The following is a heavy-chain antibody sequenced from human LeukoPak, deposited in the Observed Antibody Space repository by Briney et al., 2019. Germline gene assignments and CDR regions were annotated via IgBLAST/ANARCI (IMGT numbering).Heavy chain of an antibody. CDR2: IYYSGST. J-gene: IGHJ5*02. D-gene: IGHD3-10*01. Sequence: SETLSLTCTVSGGSINSGGYYWSWIRQHPGKGLEWIGYIYYSGSTYYNPSLKSRVTISIDTSKNQFSLKLSSVTAADTAVYYCARDRRSITMVRGGGWFDPWGQGTLVTVSS. CDR3: ARDRRSITMVRGGGWFDP. V-gene: IGHV4-31*03. CDR1: GGSINSGGYY.